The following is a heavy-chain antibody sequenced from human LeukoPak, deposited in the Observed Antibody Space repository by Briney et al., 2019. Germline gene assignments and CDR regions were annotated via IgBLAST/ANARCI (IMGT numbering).Heavy chain of an antibody. V-gene: IGHV4-4*07. J-gene: IGHJ5*02. D-gene: IGHD3-10*01. Sequence: PSETLSLTCTVSGGSINSYWSWIRQPAGKGLEWMGRISGSGTITYNPALQSRLSISIDTSKNQFSLKLMSVTAADTAVYYCARDSGTTGEVKFDPWGQGTLVTVSS. CDR2: ISGSGTI. CDR3: ARDSGTTGEVKFDP. CDR1: GGSINSY.